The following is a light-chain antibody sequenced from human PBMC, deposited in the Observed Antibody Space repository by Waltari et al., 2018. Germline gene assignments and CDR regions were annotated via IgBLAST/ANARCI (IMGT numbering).Light chain of an antibody. CDR2: KAS. J-gene: IGKJ1*01. Sequence: DIQMTQSPSTLSASVGDRVTITCRASQTISIYLAWYQQKPGKAPNLLIYKASTLESGVPSRFSGSGSGTDFTLRISRVEAEDVGVYYCMQSLQTLWTFGPGTKVEIK. CDR1: QTISIY. V-gene: IGKV1-5*03. CDR3: MQSLQTLWT.